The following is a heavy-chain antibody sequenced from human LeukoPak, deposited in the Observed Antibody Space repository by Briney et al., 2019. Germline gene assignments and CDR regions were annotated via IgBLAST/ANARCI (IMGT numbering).Heavy chain of an antibody. CDR1: GGSISSGGYY. J-gene: IGHJ3*02. V-gene: IGHV4-31*03. CDR2: IYYSGST. D-gene: IGHD6-13*01. Sequence: PSETLSFTCTVSGGSISSGGYYWSWIRQHPGKGLEWIGYIYYSGSTYYNPSLKSRVTISVDTSKNQFSLKLSSVTAADTAVYYCARWVIAAAGTGAFDIWGQGTMVTVSS. CDR3: ARWVIAAAGTGAFDI.